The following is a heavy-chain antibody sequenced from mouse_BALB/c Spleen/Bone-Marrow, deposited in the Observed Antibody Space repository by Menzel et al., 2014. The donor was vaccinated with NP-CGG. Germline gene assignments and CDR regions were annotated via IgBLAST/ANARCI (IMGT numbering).Heavy chain of an antibody. J-gene: IGHJ4*01. V-gene: IGHV14-3*02. D-gene: IGHD4-1*01. CDR1: GFNIKDTY. CDR3: ARWEYYAMDY. CDR2: IDPANGST. Sequence: EVQLVESGAEPVKPGASVKLSCTASGFNIKDTYMHWVKQRPEQGLEWIGRIDPANGSTKYDPKFQGKATITADTSSNTAYLQLSSLTSEDTAVYYCARWEYYAMDYWGQGTSVTVSS.